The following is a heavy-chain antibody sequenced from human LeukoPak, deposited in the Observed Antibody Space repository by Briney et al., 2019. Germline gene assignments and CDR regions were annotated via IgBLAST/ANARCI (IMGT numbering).Heavy chain of an antibody. CDR3: ARDGAPEVDY. Sequence: GGSLRLSCAASGFTFSSYEMNWVRQAPGKGLEWVANIKQDGSEKYYVDSVKGRFTISRDNAKNSLYLQMNSLRAEDTAVYYCARDGAPEVDYWGQGTLVTVSS. D-gene: IGHD3-10*01. V-gene: IGHV3-7*01. CDR2: IKQDGSEK. CDR1: GFTFSSYE. J-gene: IGHJ4*02.